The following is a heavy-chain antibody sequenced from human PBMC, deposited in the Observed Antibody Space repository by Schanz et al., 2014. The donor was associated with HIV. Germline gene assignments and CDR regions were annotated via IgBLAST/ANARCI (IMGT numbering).Heavy chain of an antibody. Sequence: VQLVESGGRVVQPGRSLRLSCAASGFTFSTYGMHWVRQAPGKGLEWVTLISNEGSKRYYADSVKGRFTVSRDNTKNTLYLQMNSLTPEDTAVYYCARDAEGSWKWGYFDYGGQGILVTVSS. CDR3: ARDAEGSWKWGYFDY. CDR1: GFTFSTYG. D-gene: IGHD6-13*01. CDR2: ISNEGSKR. V-gene: IGHV3-30*19. J-gene: IGHJ4*02.